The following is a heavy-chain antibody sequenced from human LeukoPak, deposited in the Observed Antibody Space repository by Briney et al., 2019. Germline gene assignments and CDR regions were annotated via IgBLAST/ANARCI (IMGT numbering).Heavy chain of an antibody. Sequence: GGSLRLSRAVSGITLSNYGMSWVRQAPGKGLEWVAGISDSGGSTNYADSVKGRFTISRDNAKNSLYLQMNSLRAEDTAVYYCARGSPQGELFIYVAYPLDYWGQGTLVTVSS. CDR1: GITLSNYG. CDR3: ARGSPQGELFIYVAYPLDY. CDR2: ISDSGGST. V-gene: IGHV3-23*01. J-gene: IGHJ4*02. D-gene: IGHD3-10*01.